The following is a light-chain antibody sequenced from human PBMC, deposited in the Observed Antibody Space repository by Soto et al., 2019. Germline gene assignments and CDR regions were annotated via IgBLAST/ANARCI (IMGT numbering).Light chain of an antibody. V-gene: IGKV3-20*01. CDR2: GAS. CDR3: QQYNSYPWT. Sequence: EIVLTQSPGTLSLSPGERATLSCRASQSVDSSHLAWYQHRPGRAPRLLVYGASRRATGVPDRFSGSGSGTHFTLSISSLQPDDFATYYCQQYNSYPWTFGQGTKV. CDR1: QSVDSSH. J-gene: IGKJ1*01.